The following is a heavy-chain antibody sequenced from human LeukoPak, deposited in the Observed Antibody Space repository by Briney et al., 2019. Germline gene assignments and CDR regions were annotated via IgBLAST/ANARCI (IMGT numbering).Heavy chain of an antibody. Sequence: SETLSLTCTVSGASTSAYYWSWIRQPPGKGLEWIGYSYSGGNANYNPSLKSRVTISIDTSENQFSLRLTSVTAADTAVYFCAHSKRGGGYYINAFAVWGQGALVTISS. CDR2: SYSGGNA. CDR3: AHSKRGGGYYINAFAV. J-gene: IGHJ3*01. D-gene: IGHD1-26*01. CDR1: GASTSAYY. V-gene: IGHV4-59*01.